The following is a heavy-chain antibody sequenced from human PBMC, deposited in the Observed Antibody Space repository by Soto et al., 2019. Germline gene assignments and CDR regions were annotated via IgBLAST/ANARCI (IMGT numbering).Heavy chain of an antibody. D-gene: IGHD4-17*01. V-gene: IGHV3-48*01. J-gene: IGHJ3*02. CDR1: GFTFSSYS. CDR2: ISSSSSTI. Sequence: GGSLRLSCAASGFTFSSYSMNWVRQAPGKGLEWVSYISSSSSTIYYADSVKGRFTISRDNAKNSLYLQMNSLRAEDTAVYYCAAEWDYGDYVGDAFDIWGQGTMVTVSS. CDR3: AAEWDYGDYVGDAFDI.